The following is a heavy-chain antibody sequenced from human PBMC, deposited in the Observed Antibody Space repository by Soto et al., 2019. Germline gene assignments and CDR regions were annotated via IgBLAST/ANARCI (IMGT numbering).Heavy chain of an antibody. Sequence: PGGSLRLSCTASGFTFSNYWMSWVRQAPGKGLEWVANIRQDGSEEYYVDSVKGRFTISRDNAKNSVYLQMDSLRVEDTAVYYCAREGALKPFSSWGQGALVTVSS. CDR2: IRQDGSEE. CDR1: GFTFSNYW. J-gene: IGHJ5*02. V-gene: IGHV3-7*01. CDR3: AREGALKPFSS.